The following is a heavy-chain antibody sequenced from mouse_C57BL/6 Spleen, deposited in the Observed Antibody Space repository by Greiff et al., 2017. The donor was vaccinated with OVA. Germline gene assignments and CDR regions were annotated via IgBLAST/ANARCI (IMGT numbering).Heavy chain of an antibody. CDR3: ARSDDYDGPAMDY. CDR1: GYTFTSYW. CDR2: IYPGSGST. J-gene: IGHJ4*01. V-gene: IGHV1-55*01. D-gene: IGHD2-4*01. Sequence: QVQLQQPGAELVKPGASVKMSCKASGYTFTSYWITWVKQRPGQGLEWIGDIYPGSGSTNYNEKFKSKATLTVDTSSSTAYMQLSSLTSEDSAVYYCARSDDYDGPAMDYWGKGTSVTVSS.